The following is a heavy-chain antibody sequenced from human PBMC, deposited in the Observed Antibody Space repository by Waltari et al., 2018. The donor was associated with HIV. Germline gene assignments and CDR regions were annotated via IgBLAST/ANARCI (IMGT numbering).Heavy chain of an antibody. CDR1: VFPFTSYY. CDR2: INQDGTKK. Sequence: EVPLVESGGGLVHPGGSVSLSCVASVFPFTSYYTSWVRQAPGEGLEWVANINQDGTKKFYVDAVKGRFTISRDNAKNSVYLQINSLRAEDSAIYYCARDLWPEDFWGQGTLVTVSS. J-gene: IGHJ4*02. V-gene: IGHV3-7*01. CDR3: ARDLWPEDF. D-gene: IGHD2-21*01.